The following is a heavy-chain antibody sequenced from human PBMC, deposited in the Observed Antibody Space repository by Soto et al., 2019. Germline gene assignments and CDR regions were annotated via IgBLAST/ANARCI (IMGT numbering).Heavy chain of an antibody. V-gene: IGHV3-23*01. J-gene: IGHJ3*02. CDR1: GFTFSSYA. Sequence: EVQLLESGGGLVQPGGSLRLSCAASGFTFSSYAMSWVRQAPGKGLEWVSAISGSGGSTYYADSVKGRFTISRDNPKNTLYLQMNRLRAEATAVYCCAEGGSGWYDAFDIWGEGTMVTVSS. CDR2: ISGSGGST. CDR3: AEGGSGWYDAFDI. D-gene: IGHD6-19*01.